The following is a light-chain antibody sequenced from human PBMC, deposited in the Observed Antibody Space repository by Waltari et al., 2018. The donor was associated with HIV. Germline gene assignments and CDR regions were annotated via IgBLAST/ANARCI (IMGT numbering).Light chain of an antibody. Sequence: QSVLTQPPSASGTPGQRVTIPCSGSRSNIGSNTVSWYQQLPGTAPKLFISRNNQRPSGVPDRVAGSESGTSASPAISWLQSGDEADYYCAAWDDSRNGWVFVGGAKLT. V-gene: IGLV1-44*01. CDR1: RSNIGSNT. CDR2: RNN. J-gene: IGLJ3*02. CDR3: AAWDDSRNGWV.